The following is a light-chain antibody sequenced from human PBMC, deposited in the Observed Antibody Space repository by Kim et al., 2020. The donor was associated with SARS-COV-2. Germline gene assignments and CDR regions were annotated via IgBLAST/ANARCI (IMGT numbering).Light chain of an antibody. CDR3: QVWDSTSDHV. CDR1: NIGSKN. Sequence: VAPGRPASITGGGNNIGSKNVPWYQQKPGQAPVLVIYFDSDRPSGIPERFSGSNSGNTATLTISGVEAGDEADYYCQVWDSTSDHVFGTGTKVTVL. J-gene: IGLJ1*01. V-gene: IGLV3-21*04. CDR2: FDS.